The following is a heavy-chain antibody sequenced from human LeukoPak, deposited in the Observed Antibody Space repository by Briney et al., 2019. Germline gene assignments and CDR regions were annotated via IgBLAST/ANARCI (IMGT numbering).Heavy chain of an antibody. Sequence: GGSLTLSCAASGFTFSSYSMNWVRQAPGKGLEWVSSISSRSSYIYYADSVKGRFTISRDNAKNSLYLQMNSLSAEDTAVYYCARGVVPRLGELSSKPDAWGQGTLVTVSS. J-gene: IGHJ5*02. CDR3: ARGVVPRLGELSSKPDA. D-gene: IGHD3-16*02. V-gene: IGHV3-21*01. CDR1: GFTFSSYS. CDR2: ISSRSSYI.